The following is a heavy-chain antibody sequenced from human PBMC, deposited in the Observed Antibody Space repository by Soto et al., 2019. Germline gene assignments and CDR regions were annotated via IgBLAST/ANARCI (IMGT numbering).Heavy chain of an antibody. CDR3: AKVRYNWNYPQAPNYFDY. CDR1: GFTFSSYG. D-gene: IGHD1-7*01. J-gene: IGHJ4*02. CDR2: ISYDGSNK. V-gene: IGHV3-30*18. Sequence: QVQLVESGGGVVQPGRSLRLSCAASGFTFSSYGMHWVRQAPGKGLEWVAVISYDGSNKYYADSVKGRFTISRDNSKNTLYLQMNSQRAEDTAVYYCAKVRYNWNYPQAPNYFDYWGQGTLVTVSS.